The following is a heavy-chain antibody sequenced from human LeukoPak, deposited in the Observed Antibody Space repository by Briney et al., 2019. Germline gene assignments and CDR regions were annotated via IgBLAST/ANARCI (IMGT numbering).Heavy chain of an antibody. CDR1: GFTFSSYW. J-gene: IGHJ3*02. CDR3: AKDSLGVYYYYDSSGSLGDAFDI. D-gene: IGHD3-22*01. V-gene: IGHV3-30*18. Sequence: GGSLRLSCAASGFTFSSYWMSWVRQAPGKGLEWVAVISYDGSNKYYADSVKGRFTISRDNSKNTLYLQMNSLRAEDTAVYYCAKDSLGVYYYYDSSGSLGDAFDIWGQGTMVTVSS. CDR2: ISYDGSNK.